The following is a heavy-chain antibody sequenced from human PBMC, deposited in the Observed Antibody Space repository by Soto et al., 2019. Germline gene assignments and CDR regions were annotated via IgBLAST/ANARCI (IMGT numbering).Heavy chain of an antibody. CDR2: ISAYNGNT. CDR3: ATGYCSSTSCYAGDAFDI. D-gene: IGHD2-2*01. Sequence: ASVKVSCKASGYTFTSYGISWVRQAPGQGLEWMGWISAYNGNTNYAQKLQGRVTMTTDTSTSTAYRELRSLRSDDTAVYYCATGYCSSTSCYAGDAFDIWGQGTMVTVSS. CDR1: GYTFTSYG. J-gene: IGHJ3*02. V-gene: IGHV1-18*01.